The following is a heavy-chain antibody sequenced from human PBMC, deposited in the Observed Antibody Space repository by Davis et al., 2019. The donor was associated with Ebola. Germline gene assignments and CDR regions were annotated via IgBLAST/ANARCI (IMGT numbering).Heavy chain of an antibody. CDR1: GFTFSSYS. Sequence: GESLKISCAASGFTFSSYSMNWVRQAPGKGLEWVSSISSSRSYIYYADSVKGRFTISRDNAKNSLYLQMNSLRAEDTAVYYCAREAGQQLEWGQGTLVTVSS. D-gene: IGHD6-13*01. CDR3: AREAGQQLE. V-gene: IGHV3-21*01. J-gene: IGHJ4*02. CDR2: ISSSRSYI.